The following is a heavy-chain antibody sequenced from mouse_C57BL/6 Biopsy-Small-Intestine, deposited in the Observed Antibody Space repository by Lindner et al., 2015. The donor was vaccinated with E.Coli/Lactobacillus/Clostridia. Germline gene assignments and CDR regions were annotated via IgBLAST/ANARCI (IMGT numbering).Heavy chain of an antibody. V-gene: IGHV1-81*01. CDR3: ARGDGTESSGYYEAY. Sequence: SVKVSCKASGGTFSTNGFSWVRQAPGQGLEWMGWISAYNGNTAYTQNLQGRVTMTRDTSTSTAYMELRSLKSDDTAVYYCARGDGTESSGYYEAYWGQGTLVTVSS. CDR1: GGTFSTNG. J-gene: IGHJ4*01. CDR2: ISAYNGNT. D-gene: IGHD2-3*01.